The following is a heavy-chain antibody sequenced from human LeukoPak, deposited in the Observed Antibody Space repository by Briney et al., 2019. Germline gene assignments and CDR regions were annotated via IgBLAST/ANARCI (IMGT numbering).Heavy chain of an antibody. V-gene: IGHV3-30-3*01. D-gene: IGHD1-26*01. CDR2: ISYDGSNK. CDR3: AKEWELHMTFDY. CDR1: GFTFSSYA. J-gene: IGHJ4*02. Sequence: HPGGSLRLSCAASGFTFSSYAMHWVRQAPGKGLEWVAVISYDGSNKYYADSVKGRFTISRDNSKNTLYLQMNSLRAEDTAVYYCAKEWELHMTFDYWGQGTLVTVSS.